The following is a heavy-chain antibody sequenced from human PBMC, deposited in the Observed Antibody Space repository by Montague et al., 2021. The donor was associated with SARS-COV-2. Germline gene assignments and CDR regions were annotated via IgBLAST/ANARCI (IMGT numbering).Heavy chain of an antibody. Sequence: SETLSLTCAVYGGSFSGYYWTWIRQSPRKGLEWIGEINHSGSTNYNPSLKSRVTIPVDTSKNQFSLELSSVTAADTAVYYCACGEITTRGLIYYYGMDVWGKGTTVTVSS. J-gene: IGHJ6*04. D-gene: IGHD4-11*01. CDR1: GGSFSGYY. CDR3: ACGEITTRGLIYYYGMDV. V-gene: IGHV4-34*01. CDR2: INHSGST.